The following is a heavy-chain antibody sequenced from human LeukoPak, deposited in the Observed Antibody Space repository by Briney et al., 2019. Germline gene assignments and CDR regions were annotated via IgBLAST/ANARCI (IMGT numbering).Heavy chain of an antibody. J-gene: IGHJ6*04. CDR3: AREKLDRDTAMVMDV. V-gene: IGHV1-69*13. Sequence: SVKVSCKASGYTFTGYYMHWVRQAPGQGLEWMGGIIPIFGTANYAQKFQGRVTITADESTSTAYTELSSLRSEDTAVYYCAREKLDRDTAMVMDVWGKGTTVTVSS. CDR2: IIPIFGTA. D-gene: IGHD5-18*01. CDR1: GYTFTGYY.